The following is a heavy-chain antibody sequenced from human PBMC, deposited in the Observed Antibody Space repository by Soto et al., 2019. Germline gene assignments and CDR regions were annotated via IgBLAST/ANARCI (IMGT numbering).Heavy chain of an antibody. CDR2: INSDGSST. V-gene: IGHV3-74*01. J-gene: IGHJ5*02. Sequence: EVQVVECGGGLVQPGESLRLSCAASGFSFSDSWMHWVRQAPGKGLMWVSRINSDGSSTNYADSVKGRFTISRDNSRNTLYLQMSSLRAEDTAVYYCARGNQWFDPWGQGTLVTVSS. CDR3: ARGNQWFDP. CDR1: GFSFSDSW.